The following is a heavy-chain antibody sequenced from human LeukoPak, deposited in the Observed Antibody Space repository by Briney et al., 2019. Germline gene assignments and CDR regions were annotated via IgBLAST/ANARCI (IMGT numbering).Heavy chain of an antibody. CDR3: AREYMGDDFDF. Sequence: GGSLRLSCAASGFTLRSYDMSWVRQAPGKGLEWVAATSGSGGNTYYPDSVKGLFTISSQNSKNPLSVQVNGLRAEDSALYNCAREYMGDDFDFWGQGTLVTVSS. CDR2: TSGSGGNT. J-gene: IGHJ4*02. CDR1: GFTLRSYD. V-gene: IGHV3-23*01. D-gene: IGHD5-12*01.